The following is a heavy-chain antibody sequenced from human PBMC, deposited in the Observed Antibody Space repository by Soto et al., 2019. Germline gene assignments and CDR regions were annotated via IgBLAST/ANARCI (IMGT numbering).Heavy chain of an antibody. J-gene: IGHJ6*02. CDR1: GGTFSSYA. V-gene: IGHV1-69*13. D-gene: IGHD5-12*01. CDR3: ARDLGRWLQADNYYYYGMDV. CDR2: IIPIFGTA. Sequence: SVKVSCKASGGTFSSYAISWVRQAPGQGLEWMGGIIPIFGTANYAQKFQGRVTITADESTSTAYMELSSLRSEDTAVYYCARDLGRWLQADNYYYYGMDVWGQGTTVTVSS.